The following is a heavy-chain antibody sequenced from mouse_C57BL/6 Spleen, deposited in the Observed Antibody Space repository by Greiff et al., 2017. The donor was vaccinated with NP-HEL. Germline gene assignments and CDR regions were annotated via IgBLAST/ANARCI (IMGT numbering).Heavy chain of an antibody. D-gene: IGHD2-5*01. Sequence: VQLQQSGAELVKPGASVKMSCKASGYTFTSYWITWVKQRPGQGLEWIGDIYPGSGSTNYNEKFKSKATLTVDTSSSTAYMQLSSLTSEDSAVYYCASGRNSNYNFDYWGQGTTLTVSS. CDR3: ASGRNSNYNFDY. V-gene: IGHV1-55*01. CDR1: GYTFTSYW. CDR2: IYPGSGST. J-gene: IGHJ2*01.